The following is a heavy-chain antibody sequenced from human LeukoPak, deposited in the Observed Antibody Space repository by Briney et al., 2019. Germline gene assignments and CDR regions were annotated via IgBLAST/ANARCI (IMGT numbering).Heavy chain of an antibody. J-gene: IGHJ4*02. CDR2: ISAYNGNT. CDR1: GYTFTSYG. V-gene: IGHV1-18*01. Sequence: GASVKVSCKASGYTFTSYGINWVRQAPGQGLEWMGWISAYNGNTNYAQKLQGRVTMTTDTSTSTAYMELRSLRSDDTAVYYCAAHDYGDYPYYFDYWGQGTLVTVSS. D-gene: IGHD4-17*01. CDR3: AAHDYGDYPYYFDY.